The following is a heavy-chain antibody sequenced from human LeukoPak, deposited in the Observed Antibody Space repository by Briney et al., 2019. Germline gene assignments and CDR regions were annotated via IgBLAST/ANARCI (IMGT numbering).Heavy chain of an antibody. CDR2: VSYDGSNR. V-gene: IGHV3-30*18. J-gene: IGHJ6*02. Sequence: GGSLRLSCAASGFTFTHYGMHWVRQAPGKGLEGVALVSYDGSNRFYANSVKGRFTISRDNSKNTLYLQMNSLRAEDTAVYFCAKDRRMMSAYYGMDVWGQGTTVIVSS. D-gene: IGHD3-16*01. CDR3: AKDRRMMSAYYGMDV. CDR1: GFTFTHYG.